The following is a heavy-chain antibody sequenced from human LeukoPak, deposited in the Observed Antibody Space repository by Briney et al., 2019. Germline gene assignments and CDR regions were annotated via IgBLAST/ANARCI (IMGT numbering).Heavy chain of an antibody. CDR2: IYISGST. J-gene: IGHJ3*02. CDR3: ARYYYGSGGDAFDI. Sequence: SETLSLTCTVSGGSISSYYWSWIRQPAGKGLEWIGRIYISGSTNYNPSLKSRVTMSVDTSKNQFSLKLSSVTAADTAVYYCARYYYGSGGDAFDIWGQGTMVTVSS. CDR1: GGSISSYY. D-gene: IGHD3-10*01. V-gene: IGHV4-4*07.